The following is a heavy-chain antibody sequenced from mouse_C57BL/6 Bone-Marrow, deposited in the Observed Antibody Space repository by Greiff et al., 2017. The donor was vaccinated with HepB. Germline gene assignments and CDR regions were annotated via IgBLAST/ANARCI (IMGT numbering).Heavy chain of an antibody. V-gene: IGHV1-81*01. J-gene: IGHJ4*01. CDR1: GYTFTSYG. CDR2: INPRSGNT. CDR3: SACESNYCYAMDY. D-gene: IGHD2-5*01. Sequence: QVQLQQSGAELARPGASVKLSCKASGYTFTSYGIRWVKQRTGQGLEWIGEINPRSGNTYYNEKFKGKATLTADKSSSTAYMELSSLTSEDSAVYFGSACESNYCYAMDYWGQGTSVTVSS.